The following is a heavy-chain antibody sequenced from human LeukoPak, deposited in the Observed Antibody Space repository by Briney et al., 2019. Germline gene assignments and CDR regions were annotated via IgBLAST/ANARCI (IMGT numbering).Heavy chain of an antibody. J-gene: IGHJ3*01. V-gene: IGHV5-51*01. CDR3: GMSGDRVPLQDDVFDV. CDR2: IYPGDSGP. D-gene: IGHD1-26*01. CDR1: GYSFTSYC. Sequence: KTGESLKISCKVSGYSFTSYCIGWVRQMPGKGLEWMGIIYPGDSGPTYSPSFQGQVTISVGKSINTAYLQWSSLQASDTAMYYCGMSGDRVPLQDDVFDVWGQGIMVTVST.